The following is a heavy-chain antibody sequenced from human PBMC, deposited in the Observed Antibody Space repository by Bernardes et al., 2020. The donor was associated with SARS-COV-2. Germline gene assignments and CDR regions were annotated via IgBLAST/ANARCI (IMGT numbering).Heavy chain of an antibody. CDR1: GYTFTAYY. V-gene: IGHV1-2*02. CDR2: INPNSGAT. CDR3: ATGGGDGGY. D-gene: IGHD3-16*01. Sequence: ASVKVSCKPSGYTFTAYYTHWVRQAPGQGLEWMGWINPNSGATYSAQKFQGRVTMTTDTSISTAYMELGSLTYDDTAIYYCATGGGDGGYWGQGTLVTVSS. J-gene: IGHJ4*02.